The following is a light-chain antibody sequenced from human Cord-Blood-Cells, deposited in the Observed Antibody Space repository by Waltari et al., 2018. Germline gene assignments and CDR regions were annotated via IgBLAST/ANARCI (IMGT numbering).Light chain of an antibody. CDR1: KLGDKY. CDR2: QDS. CDR3: QAWDSSTVV. Sequence: VSVSPGQTASITCSGDKLGDKYACWYQQKPGQSPALVIYQDSKRPSGIPERFSGSNSGNTATLTISGTQAMDEADYYCQAWDSSTVVFGGGTKLTVL. J-gene: IGLJ2*01. V-gene: IGLV3-1*01.